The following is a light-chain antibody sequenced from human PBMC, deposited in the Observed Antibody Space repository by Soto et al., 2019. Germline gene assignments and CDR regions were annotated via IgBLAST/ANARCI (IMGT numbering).Light chain of an antibody. CDR2: NVS. V-gene: IGLV2-14*01. CDR1: SSDVGDYNY. CDR3: SSYRSSSTYV. J-gene: IGLJ6*01. Sequence: QSVLTQPASVSGSPGQSITISCTGTSSDVGDYNYVSWYQQHPGKAPKLMIYNVSFRPSGVSNRFSGSKSGNTASLTISGLQAEDEADYFCSSYRSSSTYVFGTGTQLTVL.